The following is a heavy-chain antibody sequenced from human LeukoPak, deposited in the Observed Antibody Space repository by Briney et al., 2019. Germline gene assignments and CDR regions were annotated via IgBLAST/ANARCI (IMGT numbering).Heavy chain of an antibody. J-gene: IGHJ4*02. CDR1: GGSISNSSYY. CDR3: ARGDYSSGWYYDQ. Sequence: PSETLSLTCIVSGGSISNSSYYWGWLRQPPGTGPEWIGSIYYTGITYYNPPLKSRITISVDTSKNQFSLKLSSVTAADTAVYYCARGDYSSGWYYDQWGQGTLVTVSS. V-gene: IGHV4-39*07. D-gene: IGHD6-19*01. CDR2: IYYTGIT.